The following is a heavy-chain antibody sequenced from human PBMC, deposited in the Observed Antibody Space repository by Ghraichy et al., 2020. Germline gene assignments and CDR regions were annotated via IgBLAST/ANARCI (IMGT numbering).Heavy chain of an antibody. CDR2: IYHSGST. D-gene: IGHD6-6*01. Sequence: SETLSLTCAVSGGSISSSNWWSWVRQPPGKGLEWIGEIYHSGSTNYNPSLKSRVTISVDKSKNQFSLKLSSVTAADTAVYYCAGNLAARRSVLAINNDAFDIWGQGTRVTVTS. J-gene: IGHJ3*02. CDR1: GGSISSSNW. CDR3: AGNLAARRSVLAINNDAFDI. V-gene: IGHV4-4*02.